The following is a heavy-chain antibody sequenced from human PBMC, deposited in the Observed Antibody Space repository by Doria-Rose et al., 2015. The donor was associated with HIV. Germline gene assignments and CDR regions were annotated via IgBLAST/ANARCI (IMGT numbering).Heavy chain of an antibody. D-gene: IGHD6-13*01. CDR3: ARIKSSRWYHKYYFDF. CDR1: GVSLSSPGMG. Sequence: SGPVLVKPTETLTLTCTVSGVSLSSPGMGVSWIRQPPGKALEWLANIFSDDERSYKTSLKIRLTISRGTSKSQVALTMTDMDPVDTATYYCARIKSSRWYHKYYFDFWGQGTLVIVSA. J-gene: IGHJ4*02. V-gene: IGHV2-26*01. CDR2: IFSDDER.